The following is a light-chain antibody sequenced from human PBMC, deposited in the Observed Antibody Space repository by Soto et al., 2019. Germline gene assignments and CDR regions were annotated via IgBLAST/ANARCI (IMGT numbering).Light chain of an antibody. CDR1: SSDVGGYNY. CDR3: SSYASSSTVV. J-gene: IGLJ2*01. Sequence: QSVLTQPASVSGSPGQSITISCTGTSSDVGGYNYVSWYQQHPGKAPKLIIYDVSKWPSGVSNRFSGSKSGNTASLTISGLQAEDEADYYCSSYASSSTVVFGGGTKVTVL. CDR2: DVS. V-gene: IGLV2-14*03.